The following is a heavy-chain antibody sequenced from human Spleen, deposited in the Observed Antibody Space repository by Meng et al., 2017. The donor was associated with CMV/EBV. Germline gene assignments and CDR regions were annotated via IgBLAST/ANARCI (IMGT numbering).Heavy chain of an antibody. CDR1: GYTLTELS. Sequence: ASVKVSCKVSGYTLTELSRHWVRQAPGKGLEWMGGFDPEDGETIYAQKFQGRVTITTDESTSTAYMELSSLRSEDTAVYYCARVGSLTAAAGRYDEKFDPWGQGTLVTVSS. V-gene: IGHV1-24*01. CDR3: ARVGSLTAAAGRYDEKFDP. J-gene: IGHJ5*02. CDR2: FDPEDGET. D-gene: IGHD6-13*01.